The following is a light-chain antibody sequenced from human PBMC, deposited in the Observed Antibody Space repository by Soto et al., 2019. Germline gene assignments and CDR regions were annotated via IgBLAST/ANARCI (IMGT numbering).Light chain of an antibody. CDR1: TSDVGGYNY. J-gene: IGLJ1*01. CDR3: CSYAGTYSLYV. CDR2: DVT. V-gene: IGLV2-11*01. Sequence: QSVLTQPRSVSGSPGQSVTISCTGTTSDVGGYNYVSWYQQHPGKAPKLIIYDVTEWPSGVPDRFSGSKSGNTASLTISGLQADDEADYYCCSYAGTYSLYVFGAGTKLTVL.